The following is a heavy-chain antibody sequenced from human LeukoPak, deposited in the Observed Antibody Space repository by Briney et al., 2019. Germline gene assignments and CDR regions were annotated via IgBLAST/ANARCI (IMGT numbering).Heavy chain of an antibody. CDR3: AHSKTGYSSSWLPYNWFDP. V-gene: IGHV2-5*01. CDR2: IYWNDDK. D-gene: IGHD6-13*01. CDR1: GFSLSTSGVG. Sequence: SGPTLVNPTQTLTLTCTFSGFSLSTSGVGVGWIRQPPGKALEWLALIYWNDDKCYSPSLKSRLTITKDTSKNQVVLTMTNMDPVDTATYYCAHSKTGYSSSWLPYNWFDPWGQGTLVTVSS. J-gene: IGHJ5*02.